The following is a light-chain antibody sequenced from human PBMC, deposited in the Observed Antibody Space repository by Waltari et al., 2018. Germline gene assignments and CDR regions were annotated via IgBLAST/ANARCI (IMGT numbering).Light chain of an antibody. CDR2: GAS. Sequence: AIQLTQSPSSLSASVGDRVTITCRASQGIRNDLGWYQQKPGKAPNLLIYGASSLQSGVPSRFSGSGSGTDFTRTISSLQPEDFATYYCLQDYTSPWTFGQGTRVEIK. V-gene: IGKV1-6*01. J-gene: IGKJ1*01. CDR3: LQDYTSPWT. CDR1: QGIRND.